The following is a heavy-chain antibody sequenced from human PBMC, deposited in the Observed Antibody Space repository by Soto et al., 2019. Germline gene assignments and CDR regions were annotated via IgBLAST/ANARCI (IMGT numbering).Heavy chain of an antibody. J-gene: IGHJ3*01. CDR2: ISYSGST. CDR1: GGSISGYY. CDR3: AILNFDILTGYYAFDL. Sequence: SETLSLTCTVPGGSISGYYWSWIRQSPEKGLEYIGYISYSGSTNYNPSLKSRVTTSLDTSKNQFSLKLSSVTAADTAIYYCAILNFDILTGYYAFDLWGQGTMVT. V-gene: IGHV4-59*08. D-gene: IGHD3-9*01.